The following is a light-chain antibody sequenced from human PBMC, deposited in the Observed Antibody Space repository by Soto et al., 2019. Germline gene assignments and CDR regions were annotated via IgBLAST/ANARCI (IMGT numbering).Light chain of an antibody. CDR1: QSVSTW. CDR3: QQYNSYSPT. CDR2: DAS. J-gene: IGKJ1*01. V-gene: IGKV1-5*01. Sequence: DIQMTQSPSSLSASVGDTVTITCWARQSVSTWLAWYQQKPGKAPKLLIYDASKLESGVPSRFSGSGSGTELTLTISGLQAEDSAAYYCQQYNSYSPTFGQGT.